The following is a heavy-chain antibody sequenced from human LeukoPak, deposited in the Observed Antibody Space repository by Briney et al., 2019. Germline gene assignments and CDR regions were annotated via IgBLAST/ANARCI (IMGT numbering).Heavy chain of an antibody. CDR3: AKDSYGSGRGWYFDY. CDR1: GFTFSSYG. J-gene: IGHJ4*02. V-gene: IGHV3-30*18. D-gene: IGHD3-10*01. Sequence: GGSLRLSCAASGFTFSSYGMHWVRQAPGKGLEWVAVISYDGSNKYYADSVKGRFTISRDNSKNTLYLQMNSLRAEDTAVYYCAKDSYGSGRGWYFDYWGQGTLVTVSS. CDR2: ISYDGSNK.